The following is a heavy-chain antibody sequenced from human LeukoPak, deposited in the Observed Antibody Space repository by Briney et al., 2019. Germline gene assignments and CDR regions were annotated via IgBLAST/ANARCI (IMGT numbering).Heavy chain of an antibody. D-gene: IGHD6-19*01. V-gene: IGHV3-23*01. Sequence: SGGSLRLSCAASGFTFSNYAMTWVRQAPGKGLEWVSSISGSGDDTYYADSVKGRFTISRDNSKNTLYVQMNSLRAEDTAVYYCAKDYSSGWYLDYWGQGTLVTVSS. J-gene: IGHJ4*02. CDR1: GFTFSNYA. CDR3: AKDYSSGWYLDY. CDR2: ISGSGDDT.